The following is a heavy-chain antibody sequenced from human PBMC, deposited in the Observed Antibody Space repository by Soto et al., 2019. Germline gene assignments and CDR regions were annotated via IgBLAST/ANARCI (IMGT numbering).Heavy chain of an antibody. CDR2: IYSGGST. D-gene: IGHD2-15*01. V-gene: IGHV3-53*04. CDR3: ARSIVVVVADDYYFDY. J-gene: IGHJ4*02. CDR1: GFTVSSNY. Sequence: VQLVESGGGLVQPGGSLRLSCAASGFTVSSNYMSWVRQAPGKGLEWVSVIYSGGSTYYADSVKGRFTISRHNSKNTLYLQMNSLRAEDTAVYYCARSIVVVVADDYYFDYWGQGTLVTVSS.